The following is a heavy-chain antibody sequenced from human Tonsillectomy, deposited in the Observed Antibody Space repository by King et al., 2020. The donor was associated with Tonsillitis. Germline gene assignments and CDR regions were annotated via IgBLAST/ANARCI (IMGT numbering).Heavy chain of an antibody. Sequence: VQLVESGGGLVQPGRSLRLSCAASGVIFYEYAMHWVRKAPGKGLEWVSTIRWSSGSIGYADSVNGRFTISRDKAKNSLFLQMNSRRSEDTALYYCAKDVGARVAAAFWGPGTLVTVSS. J-gene: IGHJ4*02. CDR3: AKDVGARVAAAF. D-gene: IGHD6-13*01. CDR1: GVIFYEYA. CDR2: IRWSSGSI. V-gene: IGHV3-9*01.